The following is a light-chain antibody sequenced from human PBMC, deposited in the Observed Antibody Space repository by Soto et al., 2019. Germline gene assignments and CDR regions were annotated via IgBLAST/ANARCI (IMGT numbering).Light chain of an antibody. CDR2: LNSDGSH. CDR1: SGHNTYA. Sequence: QLVLTQSPSASASLGASVKHTCTLSSGHNTYAIAWHQQQPEKGPRYLMKLNSDGSHSKGDGIPDRFSGSSSGAERYLTISSLQSEDEADYYCQTWGTGSWVFGGGTKLTVL. V-gene: IGLV4-69*01. CDR3: QTWGTGSWV. J-gene: IGLJ3*02.